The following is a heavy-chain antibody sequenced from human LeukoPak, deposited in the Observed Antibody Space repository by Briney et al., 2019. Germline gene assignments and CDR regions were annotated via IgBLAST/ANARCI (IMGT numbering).Heavy chain of an antibody. CDR1: GGSFSGYY. J-gene: IGHJ4*02. CDR3: ARRLPKFYFDRTRGSEGLDY. V-gene: IGHV4-34*01. CDR2: INHSGST. D-gene: IGHD3-22*01. Sequence: PSETLSLTCAVYGGSFSGYYWSWIRQPPGRGLEWIGEINHSGSTTYNPSLKSRVTISVDTSKNQFSLKLSSVTAADTAVYYCARRLPKFYFDRTRGSEGLDYWGQGALVTVSS.